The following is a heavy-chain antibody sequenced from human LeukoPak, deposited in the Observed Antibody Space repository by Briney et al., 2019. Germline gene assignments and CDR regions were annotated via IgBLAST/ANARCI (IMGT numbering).Heavy chain of an antibody. CDR3: ARGVAVPAAFYYYYGMDV. CDR1: GVSFSGYY. V-gene: IGHV4-34*01. J-gene: IGHJ6*04. D-gene: IGHD2-2*01. CDR2: INNSGST. Sequence: SETLSLNCAVYGVSFSGYYWSWLRQPPGKGLEWIGEINNSGSTNYNPSLKSRVTISVDTSKNQFSLKLSSVTAADTAVYYCARGVAVPAAFYYYYGMDVWGKGTTVTVSS.